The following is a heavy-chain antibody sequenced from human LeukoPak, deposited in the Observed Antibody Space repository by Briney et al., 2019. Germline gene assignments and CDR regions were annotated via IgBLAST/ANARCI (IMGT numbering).Heavy chain of an antibody. CDR2: ISYDGSSE. CDR3: AKDSDIAVAGTDDAFDL. J-gene: IGHJ3*01. Sequence: GRSLRLSCAASGFTFSSYGMHWVRQAPGKGLQWLAVISYDGSSEYYADSVKCRFIISRDNSKNTLYLQVNSLRAEDTAVYYCAKDSDIAVAGTDDAFDLWGQGTMVTVSS. V-gene: IGHV3-30*18. D-gene: IGHD6-19*01. CDR1: GFTFSSYG.